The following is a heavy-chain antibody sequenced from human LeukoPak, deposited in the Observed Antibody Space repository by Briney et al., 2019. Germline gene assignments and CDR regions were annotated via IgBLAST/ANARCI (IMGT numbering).Heavy chain of an antibody. V-gene: IGHV1-2*02. CDR3: ARDLRPANL. CDR2: IHPASANT. D-gene: IGHD1-7*01. J-gene: IGHJ4*02. CDR1: GYTFTEPF. Sequence: ASVKVSCKASGYTFTEPFIHWVRHAPGQGLQYMGWIHPASANTVYAQMFHGRVTLTRDTPATTTYMELSGLRSDDTAVYYCARDLRPANLWGQGTLVTVSS.